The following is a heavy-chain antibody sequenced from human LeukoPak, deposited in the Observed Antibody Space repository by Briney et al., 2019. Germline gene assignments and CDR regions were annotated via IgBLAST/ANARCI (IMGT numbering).Heavy chain of an antibody. Sequence: SETLSLTCTVSGGSISSYYWSWIRQPPGKGLEWIGYIYYSGSTNYNPSLKSRVTISVDTSKNQLSLKLSSVTAADTAVYYCAREGPAAGEEYNWFDPWGQGTLVTVSS. V-gene: IGHV4-59*01. D-gene: IGHD6-13*01. CDR3: AREGPAAGEEYNWFDP. CDR2: IYYSGST. J-gene: IGHJ5*02. CDR1: GGSISSYY.